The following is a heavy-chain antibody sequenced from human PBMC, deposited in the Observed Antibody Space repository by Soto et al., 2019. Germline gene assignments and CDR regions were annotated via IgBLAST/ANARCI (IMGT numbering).Heavy chain of an antibody. CDR3: ARYIPGVRYYGMDV. Sequence: GGSLRLSCAASGFTFSSYAMSWVRQAPGKGLEWVSAISGSGTPTYYADSVKGRFTISRDNSGNTLFLEMYSLRAEDTAVYYCARYIPGVRYYGMDVWGQGTTVTVSS. CDR1: GFTFSSYA. CDR2: ISGSGTPT. J-gene: IGHJ6*02. D-gene: IGHD2-2*01. V-gene: IGHV3-23*01.